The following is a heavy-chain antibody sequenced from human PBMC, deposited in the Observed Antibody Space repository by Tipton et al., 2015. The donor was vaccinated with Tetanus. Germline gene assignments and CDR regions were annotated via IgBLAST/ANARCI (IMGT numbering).Heavy chain of an antibody. Sequence: SLRLSCAASGFTFSEFTFADAWMSWVRRAPGKGLEWIGRIKSKLDGGAIDYAAPMEGRFIISRDDSQDTLFLQMNSLKTEDTAVYYCTTSGIVGSGYRVDYWGRGTLIVVSS. J-gene: IGHJ4*02. CDR1: GFTFSEFTFADAW. CDR3: TTSGIVGSGYRVDY. V-gene: IGHV3-15*01. D-gene: IGHD1-26*01. CDR2: IKSKLDGGAI.